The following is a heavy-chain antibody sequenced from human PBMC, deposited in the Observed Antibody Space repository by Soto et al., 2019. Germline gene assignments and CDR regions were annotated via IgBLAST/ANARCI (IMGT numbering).Heavy chain of an antibody. J-gene: IGHJ4*02. CDR3: ARVTTVTTYYFDY. V-gene: IGHV4-30-2*01. Sequence: SETLSLTCTVSGGSISSGDYYWSWIRQPPGKGLEWIGYIYHSGSTYYNPSLKSRVTISVDRSKNQFSLKLSSVTAADTAVYYCARVTTVTTYYFDYWGQGTLVTVSS. CDR2: IYHSGST. D-gene: IGHD4-17*01. CDR1: GGSISSGDYY.